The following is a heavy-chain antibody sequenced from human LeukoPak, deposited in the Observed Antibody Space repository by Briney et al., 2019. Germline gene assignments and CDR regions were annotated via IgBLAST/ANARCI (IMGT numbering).Heavy chain of an antibody. V-gene: IGHV4-4*09. J-gene: IGHJ4*02. CDR1: GVSMSAYQ. CDR3: ATSNDAKIAPFNH. CDR2: INTKGET. D-gene: IGHD2-21*01. Sequence: SETLSLTCTVSGVSMSAYQWSWVRQSPEKGLEWIGCINTKGETSYNPSLKSRVTTSVDTSKSQFSLRLTSVTAAGTAVYYCATSNDAKIAPFNHWGQGAPVTVSS.